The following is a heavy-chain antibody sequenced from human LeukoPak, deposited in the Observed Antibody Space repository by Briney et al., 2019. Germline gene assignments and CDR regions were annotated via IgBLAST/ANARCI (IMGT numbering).Heavy chain of an antibody. D-gene: IGHD1-14*01. Sequence: KPSETLSLTCAVSGASIASHSWWSWVRQPPGKGLEWIGEVYHSGGANYKPSLKSRVTISVDTSRNHFSLKLTSVTAADTAVYFWAYNRNFALDNWGQGTLVTVSS. CDR1: GASIASHSW. CDR2: VYHSGGA. V-gene: IGHV4/OR15-8*01. J-gene: IGHJ4*01. CDR3: AYNRNFALDN.